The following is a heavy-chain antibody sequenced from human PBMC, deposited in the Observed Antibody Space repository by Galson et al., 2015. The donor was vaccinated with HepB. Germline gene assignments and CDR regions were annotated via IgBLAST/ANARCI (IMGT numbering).Heavy chain of an antibody. CDR1: GFTFSNYD. Sequence: SLRLSCAASGFTFSNYDMHWVRQATGKGLEWVSAIGTAGDTYYPGSVKGRFTISRENAKISLYLQMNSLRAGDTAVYYCARLRYYSGFDPWGQGSLVTVSS. CDR3: ARLRYYSGFDP. V-gene: IGHV3-13*01. D-gene: IGHD3-10*01. CDR2: IGTAGDT. J-gene: IGHJ5*02.